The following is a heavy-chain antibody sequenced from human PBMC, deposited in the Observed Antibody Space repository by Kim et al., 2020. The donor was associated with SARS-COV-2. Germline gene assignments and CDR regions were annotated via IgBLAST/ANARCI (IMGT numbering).Heavy chain of an antibody. CDR3: AKGDYYDFWSGSINY. J-gene: IGHJ4*02. D-gene: IGHD3-3*01. V-gene: IGHV3-30*18. Sequence: GGSLRLSCAASGFTFSSYGMHWVRQAPGKGLEWVAVISYDGSNKYYADSVKGRFTISRDNSKNTLYLQMNSLRAEDTAVYYCAKGDYYDFWSGSINYWGQGTLVTVSS. CDR1: GFTFSSYG. CDR2: ISYDGSNK.